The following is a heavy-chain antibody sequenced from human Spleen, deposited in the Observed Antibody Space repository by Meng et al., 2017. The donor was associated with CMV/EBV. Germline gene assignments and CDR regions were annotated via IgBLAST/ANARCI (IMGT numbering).Heavy chain of an antibody. Sequence: GSLRLSCVASGFTFTTSSMNWVRQVPGKGLEWISYISSSSSTRYDADSVKGRFTISRDNAKKSLYLQMNSLRAEDTAVYYCANDVFDVWGQGTMVTVSS. J-gene: IGHJ3*01. CDR1: GFTFTTSS. CDR2: ISSSSSTR. CDR3: ANDVFDV. V-gene: IGHV3-48*04.